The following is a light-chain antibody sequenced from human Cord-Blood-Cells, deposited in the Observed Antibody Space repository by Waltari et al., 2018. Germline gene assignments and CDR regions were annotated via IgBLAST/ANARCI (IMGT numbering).Light chain of an antibody. CDR1: SSDVGSYNL. V-gene: IGLV2-23*01. Sequence: QSALTQPASVSGSPGQSITISCTGTSSDVGSYNLVSWYQQHPGKAPKLRIYEGSKRPSAVANRFAGSKSGNTASLTISGLQAEDEADYYCCSYAGSSTWVFGGGTKLTVL. CDR2: EGS. J-gene: IGLJ3*02. CDR3: CSYAGSSTWV.